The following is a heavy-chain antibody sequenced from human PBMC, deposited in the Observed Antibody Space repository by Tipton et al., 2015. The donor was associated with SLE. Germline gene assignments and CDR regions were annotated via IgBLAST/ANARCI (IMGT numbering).Heavy chain of an antibody. J-gene: IGHJ2*01. CDR1: GGSFSGYY. D-gene: IGHD1-14*01. Sequence: GLVKPSETLSLTCAVYGGSFSGYYWSWIRQPPGNGLEWIGEINHSGSTNYNPPLRSRVTISVDTTKNQFSLKLSSVTAADTAVYYCAGFYPERPNWYFDLWGRGTLVTVSS. CDR2: INHSGST. V-gene: IGHV4-34*01. CDR3: AGFYPERPNWYFDL.